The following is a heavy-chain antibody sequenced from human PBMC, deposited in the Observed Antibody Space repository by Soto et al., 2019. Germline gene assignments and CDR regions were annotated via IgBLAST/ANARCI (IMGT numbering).Heavy chain of an antibody. D-gene: IGHD6-19*01. CDR3: ARTVAGTNFDY. J-gene: IGHJ4*02. Sequence: PSETLSLTCTVSGGSISSGGYYWSWIRQHPGKGLEWIGYIYYSGSTYYNPSLKSRVTISVDTSKNQFSLKLSSVTAADTAVYYCARTVAGTNFDYWGQGTLVTVSS. CDR1: GGSISSGGYY. CDR2: IYYSGST. V-gene: IGHV4-31*03.